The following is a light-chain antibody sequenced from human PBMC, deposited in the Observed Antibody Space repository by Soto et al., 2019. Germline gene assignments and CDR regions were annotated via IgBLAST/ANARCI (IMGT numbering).Light chain of an antibody. CDR3: QQYGSSPVT. CDR1: QSVSSSY. V-gene: IGKV3-20*01. CDR2: GAS. J-gene: IGKJ2*01. Sequence: EIVLTQSPGTLSLSPGERATLSCRASQSVSSSYLAWYQHKPGQAPRLLIYGASSRATGIPDRFSGSGSGTDFTLTIRRLEPEDFAVYYCQQYGSSPVTFGQGTKLVIK.